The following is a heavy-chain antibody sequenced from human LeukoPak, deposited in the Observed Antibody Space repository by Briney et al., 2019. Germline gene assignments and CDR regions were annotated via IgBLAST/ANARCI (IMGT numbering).Heavy chain of an antibody. CDR3: ARGGIAARRALAAFVDNFDY. CDR2: INPNSGGT. D-gene: IGHD6-6*01. V-gene: IGHV1-2*02. J-gene: IGHJ4*02. CDR1: GYTFTGYY. Sequence: GASVKVSCKASGYTFTGYYMHWVRQAPGQGLGWMGWINPNSGGTNYAQKFQGRVTMTRDTSISTAYMELSRLGSDDTAVYYCARGGIAARRALAAFVDNFDYWGQGTLVTVSS.